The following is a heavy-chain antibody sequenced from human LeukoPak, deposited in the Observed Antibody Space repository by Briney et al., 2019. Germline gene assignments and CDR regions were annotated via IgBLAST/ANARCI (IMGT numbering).Heavy chain of an antibody. Sequence: PSETLSLTCTISGGSISSYYWSWIRQPPGRGLEWIGYIHYSGTTNYNPSLKSRVTISLDTSKNQFSLKLSSVTAADTAVYYCARNLVGTYYDFGGFDPWGQGTLVTVSS. D-gene: IGHD3-3*01. V-gene: IGHV4-59*01. CDR3: ARNLVGTYYDFGGFDP. CDR2: IHYSGTT. CDR1: GGSISSYY. J-gene: IGHJ5*02.